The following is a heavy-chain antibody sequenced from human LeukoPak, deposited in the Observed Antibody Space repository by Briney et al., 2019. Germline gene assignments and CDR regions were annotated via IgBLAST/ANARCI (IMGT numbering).Heavy chain of an antibody. Sequence: ASVKVSCKASGYTFTSYGISWVRQAPGQGLEWMGWICAYNGNTNYAQKLQGRVTMTTDTSTSTAYMELRSLRSDDTAVYYCAREGYYYDSSGYVAFDIWGQGTMVTVSS. V-gene: IGHV1-18*01. D-gene: IGHD3-22*01. CDR1: GYTFTSYG. CDR2: ICAYNGNT. CDR3: AREGYYYDSSGYVAFDI. J-gene: IGHJ3*02.